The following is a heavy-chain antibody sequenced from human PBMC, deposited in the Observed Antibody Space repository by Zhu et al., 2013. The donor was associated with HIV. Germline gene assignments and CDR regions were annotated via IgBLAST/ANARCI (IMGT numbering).Heavy chain of an antibody. CDR3: ARGRSLGAPRAYYYYGMDV. D-gene: IGHD1-26*01. V-gene: IGHV1-69*01. Sequence: QVQLVQSGAEVKKPGSSVKVSCKASGGTFSSYAISWVRQAPGQGLEWMGGIIPIFGTANYAQKFQGRVTITADESTSTAYMELSSLRSEDTAVYYCARGRSLGAPRAYYYYGMDVWGQGTTVTVSS. CDR2: IIPIFGTA. CDR1: GGTFSSYA. J-gene: IGHJ6*02.